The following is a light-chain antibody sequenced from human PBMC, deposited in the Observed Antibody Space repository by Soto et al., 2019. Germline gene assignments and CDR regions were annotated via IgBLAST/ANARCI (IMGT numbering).Light chain of an antibody. Sequence: EIVMTQSPATLSVSPGERATLSCRASQSISRNLAWYQQIPGQAPRLLIYGASTRATDIPARFSGSGSGTEFTLTISSLQSEEGAGYNCPKYKDWPKTFGHRTNVDIK. J-gene: IGKJ1*01. CDR1: QSISRN. CDR3: PKYKDWPKT. CDR2: GAS. V-gene: IGKV3-15*01.